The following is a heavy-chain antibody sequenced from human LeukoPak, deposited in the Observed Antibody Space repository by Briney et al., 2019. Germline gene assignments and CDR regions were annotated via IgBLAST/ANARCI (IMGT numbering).Heavy chain of an antibody. J-gene: IGHJ4*02. CDR3: AKDDGNNAKLLLDY. CDR2: ISSSGDST. D-gene: IGHD2/OR15-2a*01. V-gene: IGHV3-23*01. Sequence: GGSLRLACAVSGFTFSNYGMSWVRQAPGKGLEWVSAISSSGDSTYYADSVKGRFNISRDNSKNTLYLQMNGLRAEDTAIYYCAKDDGNNAKLLLDYWGQGTLVTVSS. CDR1: GFTFSNYG.